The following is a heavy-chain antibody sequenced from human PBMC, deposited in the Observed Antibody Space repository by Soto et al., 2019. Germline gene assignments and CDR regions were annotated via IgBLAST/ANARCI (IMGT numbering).Heavy chain of an antibody. V-gene: IGHV1-69*12. CDR1: GGTFRNSA. Sequence: QVQLEQSGAEVKKPGSSVKLSCKASGGTFRNSAISWVRQAPGQGLEWMGGIMPIFRTPDYAQKFQGRVTMTADESTNTAYMGLSGLRSDDTAVYYCARDNDRPQLGGNYYYILDVWGHGTTVTVSS. CDR2: IMPIFRTP. CDR3: ARDNDRPQLGGNYYYILDV. D-gene: IGHD1-1*01. J-gene: IGHJ6*02.